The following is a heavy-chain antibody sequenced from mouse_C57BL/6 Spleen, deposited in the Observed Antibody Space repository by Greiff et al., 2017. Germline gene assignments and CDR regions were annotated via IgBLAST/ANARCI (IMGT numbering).Heavy chain of an antibody. Sequence: EVKVVESGGGLVQSGRSLRLSCATSGFTFSDFYMEWVRQAPGKGLEWIAASRNKANDYTTEYSASVKGRFIVSRDTSQSILYLQMNALRAEDTAIYYCARDDGLLGYFDVWGTGTTVTVSS. CDR1: GFTFSDFY. D-gene: IGHD2-10*01. V-gene: IGHV7-1*01. J-gene: IGHJ1*03. CDR3: ARDDGLLGYFDV. CDR2: SRNKANDYTT.